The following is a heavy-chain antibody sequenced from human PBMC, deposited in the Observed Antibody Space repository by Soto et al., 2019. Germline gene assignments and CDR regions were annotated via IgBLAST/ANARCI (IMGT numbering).Heavy chain of an antibody. Sequence: PSETLSLTCGVSGYSISNGYYWGWIRQPPGKGLEWIGNIYHSGSTYYNPSLKSRVTISVDKSKNQFSLKPSSVTAADTAVYYCARRGSSGTPVDYWGQGTLVTVSS. CDR3: ARRGSSGTPVDY. D-gene: IGHD1-26*01. V-gene: IGHV4-38-2*01. J-gene: IGHJ4*02. CDR1: GYSISNGYY. CDR2: IYHSGST.